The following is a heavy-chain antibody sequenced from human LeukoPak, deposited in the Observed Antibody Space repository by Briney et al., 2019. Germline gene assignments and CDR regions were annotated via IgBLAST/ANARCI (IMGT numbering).Heavy chain of an antibody. CDR3: ARTKSIAVAGTVDY. CDR1: GFAFSSYS. CDR2: ISSSSSYI. J-gene: IGHJ4*02. Sequence: KPGGSLRLSCAASGFAFSSYSMNWVRQAPGKGLEWVSSISSSSSYIYYADSVKGRFTISRDNAKNSLYLQMNSLRAEDTAVYYCARTKSIAVAGTVDYWGQGTLVTVSS. D-gene: IGHD6-19*01. V-gene: IGHV3-21*01.